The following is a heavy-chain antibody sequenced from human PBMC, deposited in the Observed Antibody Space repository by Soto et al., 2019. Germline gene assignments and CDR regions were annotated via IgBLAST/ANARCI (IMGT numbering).Heavy chain of an antibody. D-gene: IGHD6-13*01. J-gene: IGHJ4*02. Sequence: SLRLSCAASGFTFSSYAMHWVLQSPGNGLEWVAVTSYDGNNKNYADSVKGRFTISRDNPKNTLFLQMNSLRAEDTAVYYCARATLYSTTWYEAPFEYWGQGTLVTVSS. CDR1: GFTFSSYA. CDR3: ARATLYSTTWYEAPFEY. CDR2: TSYDGNNK. V-gene: IGHV3-30-3*01.